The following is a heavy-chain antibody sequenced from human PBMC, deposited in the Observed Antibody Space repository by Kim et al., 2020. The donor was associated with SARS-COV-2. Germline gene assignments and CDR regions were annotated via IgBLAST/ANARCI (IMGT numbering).Heavy chain of an antibody. CDR1: GYIFKNFY. V-gene: IGHV1-46*02. D-gene: IGHD5-12*01. J-gene: IGHJ3*01. CDR2: INPSGTGT. Sequence: ASVKVSCKASGYIFKNFYVHWVRQAPGQGLEWMGGINPSGTGTTYAQRFQDRVTMTRDTSTSTAYVELRSLRFEDTAVYYCVRGADGFDAFDLWGQGTMVTVSS. CDR3: VRGADGFDAFDL.